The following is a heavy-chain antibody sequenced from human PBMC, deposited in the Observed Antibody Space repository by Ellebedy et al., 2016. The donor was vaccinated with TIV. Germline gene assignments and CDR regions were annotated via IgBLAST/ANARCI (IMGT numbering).Heavy chain of an antibody. Sequence: MPSETLSLTCTVSGGPISRYYWTWIRQPPGKGLEWVGNIYYSGSTNYNPSLKSRFTMSVDQSNTQLSLKLTSVTAADTAVYFCAAGIGVVGAGDFWGQGILVTVSS. V-gene: IGHV4-59*01. D-gene: IGHD2-2*01. CDR1: GGPISRYY. CDR2: IYYSGST. J-gene: IGHJ4*02. CDR3: AAGIGVVGAGDF.